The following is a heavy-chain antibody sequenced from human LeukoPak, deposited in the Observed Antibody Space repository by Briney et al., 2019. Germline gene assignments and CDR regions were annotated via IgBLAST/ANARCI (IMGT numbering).Heavy chain of an antibody. V-gene: IGHV3-48*01. Sequence: GGSLRLSCVASGFTFSYYSMNWVRQAPGKGLEWVSYINSISGEIWYADSVKGRFTISRENAKNSLYLHMNSLRAGDTAVYYCARGMGATSQALFDYWGQGALVAVSS. D-gene: IGHD1-26*01. CDR2: INSISGEI. CDR1: GFTFSYYS. J-gene: IGHJ4*02. CDR3: ARGMGATSQALFDY.